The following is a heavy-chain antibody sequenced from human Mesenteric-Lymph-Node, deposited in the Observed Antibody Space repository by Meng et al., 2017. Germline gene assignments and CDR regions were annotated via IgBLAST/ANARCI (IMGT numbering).Heavy chain of an antibody. V-gene: IGHV1-2*02. J-gene: IGHJ4*02. CDR3: ARVKGYGEIMGAPTATWGLGYYFDY. D-gene: IGHD4-17*01. CDR2: INPNSGGT. Sequence: ASVKVSCKASGYTFTGYYMHWVRQAPGQGLEWMGWINPNSGGTNYAQKFQGRVTMTRDTSISTAYMELSRLRSDDTAVYYCARVKGYGEIMGAPTATWGLGYYFDYWGQGTLVTVSS. CDR1: GYTFTGYY.